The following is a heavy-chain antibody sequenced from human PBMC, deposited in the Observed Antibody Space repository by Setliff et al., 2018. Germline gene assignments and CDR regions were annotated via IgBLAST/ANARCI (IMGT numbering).Heavy chain of an antibody. Sequence: SETLSLTCAIYGQPFSDYYWSWVRQPPGKGLEWIGEIYHSGSTNYNPSLKSRVTISVDTSKNQFSLKLSSVTAADTAVYYCARLGGSSGSGGFYYYYYYMDVWGKGTTVTVSS. V-gene: IGHV4-34*01. D-gene: IGHD3-22*01. CDR1: GQPFSDYY. J-gene: IGHJ6*03. CDR3: ARLGGSSGSGGFYYYYYYMDV. CDR2: IYHSGST.